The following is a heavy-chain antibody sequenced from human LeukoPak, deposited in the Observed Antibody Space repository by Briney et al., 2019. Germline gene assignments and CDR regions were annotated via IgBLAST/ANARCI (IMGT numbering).Heavy chain of an antibody. D-gene: IGHD3-22*01. CDR1: GFTFSSYG. J-gene: IGHJ4*02. CDR2: ISHDGSSA. V-gene: IGHV3-30*18. Sequence: GGSLRLSCAASGFTFSSYGVHWVRQAPGKGLEWVAVISHDGSSAYYGDSVKGRFTISRDNSKNTLYLQMNSLRAEDTAVYYCAKEVYHDTSAYSDYWGQGILVTVSS. CDR3: AKEVYHDTSAYSDY.